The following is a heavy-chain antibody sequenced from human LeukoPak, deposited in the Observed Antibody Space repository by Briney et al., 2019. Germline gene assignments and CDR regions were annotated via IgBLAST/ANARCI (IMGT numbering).Heavy chain of an antibody. J-gene: IGHJ6*03. D-gene: IGHD6-13*01. V-gene: IGHV4-59*12. CDR1: GGSISSYY. CDR3: ARGKWQQRTLYYYYYMDV. Sequence: PSETLSLTCTVSGGSISSYYWSWIRQPPGKGLEWIGYIYYSGSTNYNPSLKSRVTISVDTSKNQFSLKLSSVTAADTAVYYCARGKWQQRTLYYYYYMDVWGKGTTVTVSS. CDR2: IYYSGST.